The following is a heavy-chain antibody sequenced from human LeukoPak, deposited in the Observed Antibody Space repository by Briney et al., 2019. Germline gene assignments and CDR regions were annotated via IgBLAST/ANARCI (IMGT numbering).Heavy chain of an antibody. V-gene: IGHV4-31*03. CDR1: GGSISSGGYY. D-gene: IGHD6-13*01. Sequence: PSETLSLTCTVSGGSISSGGYYWSWVRQHRGEGLECIEYIYYSGSTYYTPSLKSRVTISVDTSKNQFSLKLSSVTAADTAVYYCARVSSSWQTIDYWVQGTLVTVSS. CDR3: ARVSSSWQTIDY. J-gene: IGHJ4*02. CDR2: IYYSGST.